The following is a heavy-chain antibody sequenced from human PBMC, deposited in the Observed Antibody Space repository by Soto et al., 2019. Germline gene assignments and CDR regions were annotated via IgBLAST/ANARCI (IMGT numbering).Heavy chain of an antibody. V-gene: IGHV3-7*01. D-gene: IGHD2-2*01. Sequence: GGSLRLSCAASGFTFSHYWMTWVRQAPGKGLEWVANIKQDGSEKYFVDSVKGRFTISRDNAKNSLYLQMNSLRAEDTAVYYCARGTIVVVPGAIIYYYYYMDVWGKGTTVTVSS. CDR1: GFTFSHYW. CDR3: ARGTIVVVPGAIIYYYYYMDV. J-gene: IGHJ6*03. CDR2: IKQDGSEK.